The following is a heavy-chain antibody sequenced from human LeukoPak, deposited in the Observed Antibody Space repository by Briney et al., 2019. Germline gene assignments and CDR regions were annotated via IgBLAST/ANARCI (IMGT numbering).Heavy chain of an antibody. CDR2: FDPEDGET. V-gene: IGHV1-24*01. Sequence: ASVKVSCKVSGYTLTELSMHWVRQAPGKELEWMGGFDPEDGETIYAQKFQGRVTMTEDTSTDTAYMELSSLRSEDTAVYYCATLYCSSTSCPMGAFDIWGQGTMVTVSS. D-gene: IGHD2-2*01. CDR3: ATLYCSSTSCPMGAFDI. J-gene: IGHJ3*02. CDR1: GYTLTELS.